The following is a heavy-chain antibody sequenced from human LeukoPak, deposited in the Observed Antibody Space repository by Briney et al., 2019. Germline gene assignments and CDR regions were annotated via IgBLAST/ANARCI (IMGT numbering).Heavy chain of an antibody. V-gene: IGHV4-59*01. CDR2: IYYSGHT. J-gene: IGHJ4*02. CDR3: ARDRRDTSMVWDY. CDR1: GDSMSSYY. Sequence: SETLSLTCTVSGDSMSSYYWSCIRQPPGKGLEWIGYIYYSGHTNYNPSLKSRVTISVDTSKNQFSLKMRSVTAADTAVYYCARDRRDTSMVWDYWGQGTLVTVSS. D-gene: IGHD5-18*01.